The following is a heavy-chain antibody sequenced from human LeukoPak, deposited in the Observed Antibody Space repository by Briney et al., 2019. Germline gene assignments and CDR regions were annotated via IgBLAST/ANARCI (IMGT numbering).Heavy chain of an antibody. D-gene: IGHD3-16*01. Sequence: ASVKVSCKASGYTFSRQYMHFVRQAPGQGLEWMGIINPSSGNTNYAQKFQGRVTMTRDTSTSTINMDLSSLRSDETAVYYCSTSVGGMEFDSWGQGAMVSVSS. CDR3: STSVGGMEFDS. CDR1: GYTFSRQY. CDR2: INPSSGNT. J-gene: IGHJ4*02. V-gene: IGHV1-46*01.